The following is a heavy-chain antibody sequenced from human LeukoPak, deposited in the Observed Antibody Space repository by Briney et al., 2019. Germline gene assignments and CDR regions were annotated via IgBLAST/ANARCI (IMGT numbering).Heavy chain of an antibody. V-gene: IGHV3-23*01. D-gene: IGHD6-19*01. Sequence: GGSLRLSCAASGFTFSDYAMSWVRQAPGKGLEWVSTASYYVGKQYHADSVKGRFTISRDNSKNTLYLQMNSLRAEDTAVYYCAKRGYSSGWYYFDYWGQGTLVTVSS. CDR3: AKRGYSSGWYYFDY. CDR1: GFTFSDYA. CDR2: ASYYVGKQ. J-gene: IGHJ4*02.